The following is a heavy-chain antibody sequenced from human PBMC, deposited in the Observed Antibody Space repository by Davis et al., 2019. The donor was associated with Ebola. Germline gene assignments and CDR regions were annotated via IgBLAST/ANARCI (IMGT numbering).Heavy chain of an antibody. CDR3: ARDKPYSSSAYYYYYGMDV. J-gene: IGHJ6*02. CDR2: INPNSGGT. CDR1: GYTSTSYG. D-gene: IGHD6-6*01. Sequence: ASVKVSCKASGYTSTSYGISWVRQAPGQGLEWMGWINPNSGGTNYAQKFQGWVTMTRDTSISTAYMELSRLRSDDTAVYYCARDKPYSSSAYYYYYGMDVWGQGTTVTVSS. V-gene: IGHV1-2*04.